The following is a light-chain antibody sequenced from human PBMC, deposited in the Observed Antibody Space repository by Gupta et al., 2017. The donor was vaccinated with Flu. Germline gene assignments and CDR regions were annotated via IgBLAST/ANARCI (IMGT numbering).Light chain of an antibody. CDR2: EVS. J-gene: IGLJ1*01. CDR1: SGDIGDYNY. CDR3: SSYTTTATLV. Sequence: SLTIPCTGTSGDIGDYNYVSWYQQYPGKAPNLIIYEVSYRPSRVSSRFSASKSGNTASLTISGLQAEDEADYYCSSYTTTATLVFGSGTTVTVL. V-gene: IGLV2-14*01.